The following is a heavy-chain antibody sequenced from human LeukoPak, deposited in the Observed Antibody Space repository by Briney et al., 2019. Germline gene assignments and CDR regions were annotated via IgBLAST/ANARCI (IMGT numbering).Heavy chain of an antibody. V-gene: IGHV4-59*11. CDR1: GGSTSSLY. D-gene: IGHD2-2*01. J-gene: IGHJ4*02. Sequence: SETLSLTCTVSGGSTSSLYWSWIRQPPGKGLEWIGYMYYSGSTNYNPSLKSRVTISGDTSKNQFSLKLSSVTAADTAVYYCARSYSTSHFYFDFWGRGALVTVSS. CDR2: MYYSGST. CDR3: ARSYSTSHFYFDF.